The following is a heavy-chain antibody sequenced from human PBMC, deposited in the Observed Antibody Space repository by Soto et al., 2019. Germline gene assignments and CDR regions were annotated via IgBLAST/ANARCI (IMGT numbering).Heavy chain of an antibody. CDR3: ARHVPGDIAAVVAHTEDYFDN. D-gene: IGHD2-15*01. CDR1: GDSISSSHF. J-gene: IGHJ4*02. Sequence: SETLSLTCTVSGDSISSSHFWSWIRQPPGKGLEWIGSMFYSGTTYYSPSLKSRVTISVDTSKNQFSLKLTSVTAADTSVYYCARHVPGDIAAVVAHTEDYFDNWSQGALVTVSS. CDR2: MFYSGTT. V-gene: IGHV4-39*01.